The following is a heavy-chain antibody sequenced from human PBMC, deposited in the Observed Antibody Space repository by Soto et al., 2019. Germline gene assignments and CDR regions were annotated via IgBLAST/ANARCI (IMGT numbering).Heavy chain of an antibody. CDR3: AKDYKFYYYYYYYGMDV. CDR1: GFTFSSYG. J-gene: IGHJ6*02. V-gene: IGHV3-30*18. Sequence: QVQLVESGGGVVQPGRSLRLSCAASGFTFSSYGMHWVRQAPGKGLEWVAVISYDGSNKYYADSVKGRFTISRDNSKNTLYLQMNSLRAEDTAVYYCAKDYKFYYYYYYYGMDVCGQGTTVTVSS. D-gene: IGHD1-1*01. CDR2: ISYDGSNK.